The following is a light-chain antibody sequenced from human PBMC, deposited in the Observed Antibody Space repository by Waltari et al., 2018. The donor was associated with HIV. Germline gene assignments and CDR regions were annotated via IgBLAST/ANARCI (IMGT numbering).Light chain of an antibody. Sequence: QSVLTQPPSVSAAPGQKVTISCSGGSSNLGNNYVSWYQQLPGTAPKLLIYDNNKRPSGIPDRFSGSKSGTSGTLGITGLQTGDEADYYCGAWDSSLSAVLIGGGTKLTVL. CDR2: DNN. CDR3: GAWDSSLSAVL. J-gene: IGLJ2*01. V-gene: IGLV1-51*01. CDR1: SSNLGNNY.